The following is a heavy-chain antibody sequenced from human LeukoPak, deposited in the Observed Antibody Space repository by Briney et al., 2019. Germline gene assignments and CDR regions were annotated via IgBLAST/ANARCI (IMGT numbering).Heavy chain of an antibody. J-gene: IGHJ6*03. CDR2: ISGRRDST. V-gene: IGHV3-23*01. CDR1: GFTFSSYG. Sequence: GGTLRLSCAASGFTFSSYGMSWVRQAPGKGLGWVSTISGRRDSTSYADPVKGRFTISRDNTKNTLYLQMNSLRAEDTAVYYCAKDPNFYYCMDVWGKGTTVTISS. CDR3: AKDPNFYYCMDV.